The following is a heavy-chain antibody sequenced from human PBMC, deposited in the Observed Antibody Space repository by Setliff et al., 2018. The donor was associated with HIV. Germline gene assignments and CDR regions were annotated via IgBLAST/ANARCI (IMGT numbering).Heavy chain of an antibody. CDR2: IRGKAYGGTT. CDR1: GFTFSSYG. J-gene: IGHJ4*02. V-gene: IGHV3-49*04. D-gene: IGHD3-22*01. Sequence: GGSLRLSCAASGFTFSSYGMHWVRQAPGKGLEWVGFIRGKAYGGTTQYAASVKDRFTISRDDSKSIAYLQMNSLKTDDTAVYYCTRRYYDNSGSFRYWGQGTLVTVSS. CDR3: TRRYYDNSGSFRY.